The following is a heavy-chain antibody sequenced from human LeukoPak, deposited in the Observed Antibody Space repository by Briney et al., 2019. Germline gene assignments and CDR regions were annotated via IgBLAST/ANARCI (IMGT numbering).Heavy chain of an antibody. CDR2: IYHGGST. Sequence: PSETLSLTCTVSGASINSYFWSWIRQPPGKGLEWIGYIYHGGSTNYNPSLKSRVTMSVDTSKNQFSLKLTSVTAADTAVYYCAGADRHDYGEDYWGQGTLVTVSS. J-gene: IGHJ4*02. CDR3: AGADRHDYGEDY. D-gene: IGHD4-17*01. V-gene: IGHV4-59*01. CDR1: GASINSYF.